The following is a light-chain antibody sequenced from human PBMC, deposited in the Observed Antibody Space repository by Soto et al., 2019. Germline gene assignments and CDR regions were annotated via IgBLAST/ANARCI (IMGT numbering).Light chain of an antibody. CDR1: QRVSSSY. J-gene: IGKJ5*01. CDR3: QQFGSSPRT. Sequence: EIVLTPAPGTPSLSPGERDTLSCRASQRVSSSYLAWYQQKPGQAPRLLIYGASSRATGIPDRFSGSGSGTDFTLTISRLEPEDFAVYYCQQFGSSPRTFGQGTRLEIK. CDR2: GAS. V-gene: IGKV3-20*01.